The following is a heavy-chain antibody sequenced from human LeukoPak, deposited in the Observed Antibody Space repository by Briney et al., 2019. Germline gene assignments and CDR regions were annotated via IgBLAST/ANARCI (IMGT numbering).Heavy chain of an antibody. CDR2: IYPGDSDT. D-gene: IGHD4-23*01. CDR3: ARPDDYGGRPSAFDI. V-gene: IGHV5-51*01. CDR1: GYSFTSYW. J-gene: IGHJ3*02. Sequence: KHGESLKISCKGSGYSFTSYWIGWVRQMPGKGLEWMGIIYPGDSDTRYSPSFQGQVTVSADKSITTAYLQWNSLKASDTAMYYCARPDDYGGRPSAFDIWGQGTMVTVSS.